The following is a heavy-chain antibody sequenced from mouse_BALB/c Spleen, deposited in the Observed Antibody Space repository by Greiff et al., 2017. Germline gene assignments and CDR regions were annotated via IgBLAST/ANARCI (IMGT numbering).Heavy chain of an antibody. CDR2: IDPSDSYT. V-gene: IGHV1-69*02. CDR1: GYTFTSYW. J-gene: IGHJ3*01. CDR3: ACSVRYEYEGFAY. D-gene: IGHD2-4*01. Sequence: VQLQQPGAELVKPGASVKLSCKASGYTFTSYWMHWVKQRPGQGLEWIGEIDPSDSYTNYNQKFKGKATLTVDKSSSTAYMQLSSLTSEDSAVYYCACSVRYEYEGFAYWGQGTLVTGSA.